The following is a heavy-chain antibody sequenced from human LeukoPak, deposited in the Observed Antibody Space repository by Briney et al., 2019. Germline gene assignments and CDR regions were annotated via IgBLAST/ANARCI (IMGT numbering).Heavy chain of an antibody. V-gene: IGHV4-59*08. CDR1: GGAISSFY. CDR2: IFHSGNT. J-gene: IGHJ4*02. CDR3: ARLAWRRSYFDY. Sequence: PSETLSLTCTVSGGAISSFYWSWIRQPPGKGLEWIGYIFHSGNTRKNASLKSRVTMSVDTAKNQFSLRLNSVTAADTAVYYCARLAWRRSYFDYWGQGILVTVSS. D-gene: IGHD1-1*01.